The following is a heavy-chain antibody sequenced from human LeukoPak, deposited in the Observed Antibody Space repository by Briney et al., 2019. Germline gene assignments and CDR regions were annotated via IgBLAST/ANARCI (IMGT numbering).Heavy chain of an antibody. CDR2: ISDSGDNT. CDR3: AKVVGGNSPESSY. Sequence: GGSLRLSCAASGFTFSSYAMSWVRQAPGKGLEWASSISDSGDNTYYTDSVKGRFTISRDNSKNTLYLQMNSLRADDTAVYYCAKVVGGNSPESSYWGQGTLVTVSS. J-gene: IGHJ4*02. V-gene: IGHV3-23*01. D-gene: IGHD4-23*01. CDR1: GFTFSSYA.